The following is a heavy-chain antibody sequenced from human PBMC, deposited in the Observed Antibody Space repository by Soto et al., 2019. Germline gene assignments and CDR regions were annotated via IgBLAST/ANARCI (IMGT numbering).Heavy chain of an antibody. Sequence: QVQLVQSGAEVKKPGSSVKVSCKASGGTFSSSAISWVRQAPGQGLEWMGAIIPVFGTAHYAQKFQGRVTIAPDKTTSTAYMELSRIRSEATAVYYCARPRPERGKDVWGKGTTVTVSS. CDR3: ARPRPERGKDV. J-gene: IGHJ6*04. CDR1: GGTFSSSA. CDR2: IIPVFGTA. V-gene: IGHV1-69*06.